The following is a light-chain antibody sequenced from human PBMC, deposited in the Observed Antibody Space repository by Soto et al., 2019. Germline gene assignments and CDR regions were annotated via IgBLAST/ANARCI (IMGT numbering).Light chain of an antibody. V-gene: IGKV3-20*01. Sequence: EIVLTQSPGTLSLSPGERATLSCRASQSVNSNYLAWYQQKSGQAPRLLIYGASRRATGIPDKFSGSGSGTDFTLTISRLDPEDFAAYYCQQYGSSPITFGQGTRLEIK. CDR3: QQYGSSPIT. CDR1: QSVNSNY. CDR2: GAS. J-gene: IGKJ5*01.